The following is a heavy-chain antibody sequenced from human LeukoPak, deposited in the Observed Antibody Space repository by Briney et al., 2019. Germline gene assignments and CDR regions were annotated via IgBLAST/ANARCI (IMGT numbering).Heavy chain of an antibody. Sequence: SQTPSLTCAVSGGSISSGGYSWSWIRQPPGKGLEWIGEINHSGSTNYNPSLKSRVTISVDTSKNQFSLKLSSVTAADTAVYYCARGRRLQMVRGVITRWFDPWGQGTLVTVSS. J-gene: IGHJ5*02. CDR1: GGSISSGGYS. CDR2: INHSGST. D-gene: IGHD3-10*01. V-gene: IGHV4-30-2*01. CDR3: ARGRRLQMVRGVITRWFDP.